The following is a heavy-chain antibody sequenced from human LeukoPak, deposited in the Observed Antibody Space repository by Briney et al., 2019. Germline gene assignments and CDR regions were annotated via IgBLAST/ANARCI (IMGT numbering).Heavy chain of an antibody. CDR1: GFTFSAYW. CDR3: AKEAIVGATSEPYYFDH. CDR2: IKQDGSVN. V-gene: IGHV3-7*03. Sequence: PGGSLRLSCAASGFTFSAYWMSWARQAPGKGLEWVANIKQDGSVNQYVDSVKGRFTISRDNAKNSLYLQMNSLRGEDMAFYYCAKEAIVGATSEPYYFDHWGQGTLVTVSS. J-gene: IGHJ4*02. D-gene: IGHD1-26*01.